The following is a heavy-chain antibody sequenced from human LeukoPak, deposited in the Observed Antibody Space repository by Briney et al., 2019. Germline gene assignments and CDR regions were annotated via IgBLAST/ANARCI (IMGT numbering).Heavy chain of an antibody. CDR2: TKGKADGGTT. J-gene: IGHJ4*02. V-gene: IGHV3-15*01. Sequence: KPGGSLRLSCAASGFTFSNARMSWVRQAPGKGLEWVGRTKGKADGGTTDYAAPVKGRFTISRDDSKNTLYLQMNSLKTEDTAVYYCTTSIRTFNDYGDYGYFDYWGQGTLVTVSS. D-gene: IGHD4-17*01. CDR1: GFTFSNAR. CDR3: TTSIRTFNDYGDYGYFDY.